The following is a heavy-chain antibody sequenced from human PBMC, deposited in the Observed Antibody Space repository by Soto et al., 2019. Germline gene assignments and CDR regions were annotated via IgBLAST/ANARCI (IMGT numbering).Heavy chain of an antibody. Sequence: EVQLVESGGGLVQPGGSLRLSCAASGFTFSSYWMSWVRQAPGKGLEWVANIKQDGSEKYYVDSVKGRFTISRDNAKNSLYLQMNSLRGEDTAVYYCARGIRITMVRGPDYYYYYMDVWGKGTTVTVSS. CDR1: GFTFSSYW. D-gene: IGHD3-10*01. J-gene: IGHJ6*03. CDR2: IKQDGSEK. V-gene: IGHV3-7*01. CDR3: ARGIRITMVRGPDYYYYYMDV.